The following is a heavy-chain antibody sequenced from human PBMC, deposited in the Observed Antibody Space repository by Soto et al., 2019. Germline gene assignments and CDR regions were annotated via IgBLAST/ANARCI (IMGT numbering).Heavy chain of an antibody. CDR3: AKVAGVATGCTGSCFDS. V-gene: IGHV3-30*18. Sequence: GGSLRLPCQTSGLSLRSNAIHRVRQAPGKGLQWVGVISYDGGHKLYGESERGRFTISRDNTNNSLYILMPSLTTEDTGIYYCAKVAGVATGCTGSCFDSWGQGTLVTVSS. CDR1: GLSLRSNA. D-gene: IGHD2-8*02. CDR2: ISYDGGHK. J-gene: IGHJ5*01.